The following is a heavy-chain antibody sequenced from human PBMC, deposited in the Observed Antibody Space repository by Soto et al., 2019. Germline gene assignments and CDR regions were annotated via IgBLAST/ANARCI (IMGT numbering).Heavy chain of an antibody. V-gene: IGHV3-74*01. D-gene: IGHD2-15*01. CDR2: TNSDGSTS. J-gene: IGHJ6*03. CDR3: ARGDCVGGSCYSLAGYFYYYMDV. Sequence: EVQLVESGGGLVQPGGSLRLSCAASGFTFSNYWMYWVRQAPGKGLVWVSRTNSDGSTSSYADSVKGRFTISRDNAKTTLYVQMNSLRAEDTAVYYCARGDCVGGSCYSLAGYFYYYMDVWGKGTTVTVFS. CDR1: GFTFSNYW.